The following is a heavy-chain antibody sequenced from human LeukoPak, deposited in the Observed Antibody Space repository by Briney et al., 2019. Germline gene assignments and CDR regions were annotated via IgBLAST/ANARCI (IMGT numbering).Heavy chain of an antibody. CDR2: INPSGGST. V-gene: IGHV1-46*01. CDR1: GGTFSSYA. Sequence: VASVKVSCKASGGTFSSYAISWVRQAPGQGLEWMGIINPSGGSTSYAQKFQGRVTMTRDTSTSTVYMELSSLRSEDTAVYYCARDTPRIVVVPAARFDYWGQGTLVTVSS. D-gene: IGHD2-2*01. J-gene: IGHJ4*02. CDR3: ARDTPRIVVVPAARFDY.